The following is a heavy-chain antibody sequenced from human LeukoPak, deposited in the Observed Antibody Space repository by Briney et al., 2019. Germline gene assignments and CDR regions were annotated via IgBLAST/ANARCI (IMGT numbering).Heavy chain of an antibody. D-gene: IGHD3-22*01. V-gene: IGHV5-51*01. Sequence: KPGESLKISCKGSGYSFTSYWIGWVRQMPGKGLEWMGIIYPGDSDTRYSPSFQGQVTISAGKSISPAYLQWSSLKASDTAMYYCARGLRSLNYYDSSGSDAEYFQHWGQGTLVTVSS. CDR1: GYSFTSYW. CDR3: ARGLRSLNYYDSSGSDAEYFQH. CDR2: IYPGDSDT. J-gene: IGHJ1*01.